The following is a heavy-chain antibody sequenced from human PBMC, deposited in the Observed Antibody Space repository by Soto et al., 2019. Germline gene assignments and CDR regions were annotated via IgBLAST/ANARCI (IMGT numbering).Heavy chain of an antibody. V-gene: IGHV4-34*01. Sequence: PSETLSLTCAVYGGSFSGYYWSWIRQPPGKGLEWIGEINHSGSTNYNPSLKSRVTISVDTSKNQFSLKLSSVTAADTAVYYCARHLSRNWNYINYGMDVWGQGTTVTVSS. J-gene: IGHJ6*02. CDR2: INHSGST. CDR3: ARHLSRNWNYINYGMDV. D-gene: IGHD1-7*01. CDR1: GGSFSGYY.